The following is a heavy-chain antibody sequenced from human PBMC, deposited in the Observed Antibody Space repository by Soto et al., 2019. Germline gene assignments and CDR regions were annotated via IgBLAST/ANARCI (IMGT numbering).Heavy chain of an antibody. CDR1: GFSLRTSGVG. Sequence: QITLKESGPTLVKPTQTLTLTCIFSGFSLRTSGVGVGWIRQPPGKALEWHGFIYWNDDKRYSPSLKSRLTITKDTSKNHGGLTMTNMDPVDTATYYCAKSGSSGWYGWFDPWGQGTLVTVSS. D-gene: IGHD6-19*01. J-gene: IGHJ5*02. CDR2: IYWNDDK. CDR3: AKSGSSGWYGWFDP. V-gene: IGHV2-5*01.